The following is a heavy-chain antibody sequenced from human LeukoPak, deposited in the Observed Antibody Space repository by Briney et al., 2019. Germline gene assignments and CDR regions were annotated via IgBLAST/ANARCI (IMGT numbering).Heavy chain of an antibody. CDR1: GFTFSSYA. D-gene: IGHD6-13*01. CDR2: IYSGGST. J-gene: IGHJ4*02. CDR3: ARGGPAAGRFDY. V-gene: IGHV3-66*01. Sequence: PGGSLRLSCAASGFTFSSYAMSWVRQAPGKGLEWVPVIYSGGSTYYADSVKGRFTISRDNSKNTLYLQMNSLRAEDTAVYYCARGGPAAGRFDYWGQGTLVTVSS.